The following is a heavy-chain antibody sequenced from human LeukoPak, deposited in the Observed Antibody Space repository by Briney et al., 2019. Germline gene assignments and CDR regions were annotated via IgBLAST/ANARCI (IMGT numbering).Heavy chain of an antibody. CDR2: IYTSGNT. CDR1: GGSISSYY. J-gene: IGHJ1*01. CDR3: ARTLGYCSSTSCYTGYFQH. Sequence: SETLSLTCTVSGGSISSYYWSWIRQPPGKGLEWIGNIYTSGNTNYNPSLKSRAAISVDTSKNQFSLKLSSVTAADTAVYYCARTLGYCSSTSCYTGYFQHWGQGTLVTVSS. D-gene: IGHD2-2*02. V-gene: IGHV4-4*09.